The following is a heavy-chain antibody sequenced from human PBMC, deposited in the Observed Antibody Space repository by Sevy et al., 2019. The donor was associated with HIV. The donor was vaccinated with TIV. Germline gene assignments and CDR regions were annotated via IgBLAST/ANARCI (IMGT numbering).Heavy chain of an antibody. V-gene: IGHV3-43D*03. D-gene: IGHD2-21*02. Sequence: GGSLRLSCAASGFTFDDYAMHWVRQAPGKGLEWVSLISWDGGSTYSADSVKGRFTISKDKSKNSLYLQMNSLRAEDTALYYCAKGAGGVTDYFDYWGQGTLVTVSS. J-gene: IGHJ4*02. CDR1: GFTFDDYA. CDR3: AKGAGGVTDYFDY. CDR2: ISWDGGST.